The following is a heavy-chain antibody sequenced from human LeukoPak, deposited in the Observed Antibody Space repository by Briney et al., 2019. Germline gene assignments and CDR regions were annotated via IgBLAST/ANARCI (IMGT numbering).Heavy chain of an antibody. CDR3: VRGRRQWLEPPSDYYYYMDV. D-gene: IGHD6-19*01. J-gene: IGHJ6*03. Sequence: SETLSLTCGVYGGSLSGYYWNWVRQPPGKGLEWIAENNDSGSANYNPSLKSRATISVDTSKSQISLKLSSVTAADTAVYYCVRGRRQWLEPPSDYYYYMDVWGKGTTVTVSS. V-gene: IGHV4-34*01. CDR2: NNDSGSA. CDR1: GGSLSGYY.